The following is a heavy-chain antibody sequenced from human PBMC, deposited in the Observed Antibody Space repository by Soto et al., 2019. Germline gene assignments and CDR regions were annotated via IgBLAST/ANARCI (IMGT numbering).Heavy chain of an antibody. V-gene: IGHV1-18*01. Sequence: ASVKVSCKASGYTFSSYGINWVRQAPGQGLEWMGWISAYNFNTNYAQKLQGRVTMTTDISTSTAYMELRSLRSDDTAVYYCARDPSGPPDFYYYYMDVWGKGTTVTV. CDR3: ARDPSGPPDFYYYYMDV. D-gene: IGHD2-15*01. J-gene: IGHJ6*03. CDR1: GYTFSSYG. CDR2: ISAYNFNT.